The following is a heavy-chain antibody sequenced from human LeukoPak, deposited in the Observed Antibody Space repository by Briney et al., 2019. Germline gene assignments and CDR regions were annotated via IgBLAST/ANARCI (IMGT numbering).Heavy chain of an antibody. Sequence: ASVKVSCKASGYTFTSYGISWVRQAPGQGLEWMGWISAYNGNTNYAQKLQGRVTMTTDTPTSTAYMELRSLRSDDTAVYYCARQMTTVTDDYFDYWGQGTLVTVSS. V-gene: IGHV1-18*01. CDR2: ISAYNGNT. D-gene: IGHD4-11*01. J-gene: IGHJ4*02. CDR1: GYTFTSYG. CDR3: ARQMTTVTDDYFDY.